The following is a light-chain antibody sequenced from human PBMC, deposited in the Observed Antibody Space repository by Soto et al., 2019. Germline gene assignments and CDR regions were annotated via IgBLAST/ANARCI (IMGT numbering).Light chain of an antibody. Sequence: DIQMTQSPSTLSASVGDRVTITCRAIQSISSWLAWYQQKPGTAPKLLIYNASTLQSGVPSRFSGSGSGTEFTLTISSLQPDDSATYYCQQYRDNWTLGQGTKVEIK. J-gene: IGKJ1*01. CDR1: QSISSW. CDR2: NAS. CDR3: QQYRDNWT. V-gene: IGKV1-5*03.